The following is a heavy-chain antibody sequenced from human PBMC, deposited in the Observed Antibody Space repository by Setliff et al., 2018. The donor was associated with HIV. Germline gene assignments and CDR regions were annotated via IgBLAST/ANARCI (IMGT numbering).Heavy chain of an antibody. CDR2: IYYSGST. V-gene: IGHV4-59*01. D-gene: IGHD3-10*01. Sequence: PSETLSLTCTVSGGSISSYYWSWIRQPPGKGLEWIGYIYYSGSTNYNPSLKSRVTISVDTSKNQFSLNLSSVTAADTAIYFCARGDSYYGSGSYPRRPEYFQHWGRGTLVTVSS. CDR3: ARGDSYYGSGSYPRRPEYFQH. J-gene: IGHJ1*01. CDR1: GGSISSYY.